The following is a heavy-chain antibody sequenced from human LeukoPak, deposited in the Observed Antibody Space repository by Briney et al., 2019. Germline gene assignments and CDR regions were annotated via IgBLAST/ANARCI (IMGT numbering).Heavy chain of an antibody. Sequence: GGSLQISCQGSGSIFTSYWIGGVRQLPGKGREWMGIIYPGDSDTRYSPSCQGQVTISADKSISTAYLQWSSLKASDTAMYYCARPMGPIVVVPAAIGEFDYWGQGTLVTVSS. D-gene: IGHD2-2*01. CDR3: ARPMGPIVVVPAAIGEFDY. V-gene: IGHV5-51*01. J-gene: IGHJ4*02. CDR1: GSIFTSYW. CDR2: IYPGDSDT.